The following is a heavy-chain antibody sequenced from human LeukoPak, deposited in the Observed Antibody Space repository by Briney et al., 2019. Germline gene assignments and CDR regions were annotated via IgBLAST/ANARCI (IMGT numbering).Heavy chain of an antibody. V-gene: IGHV4-39*01. D-gene: IGHD6-19*01. CDR2: IYYSGST. CDR1: GGSISSSSYY. Sequence: SETLSLTCTVSGGSISSSSYYWGWIRQPPGKGLEWVGCIYYSGSTYYNPSLKSRVTISVDTTKNQVSLKLSSGTAADTAVYHRAAPRGYSSGWYSPLNWFDPWGQGTLVSVSS. CDR3: AAPRGYSSGWYSPLNWFDP. J-gene: IGHJ5*02.